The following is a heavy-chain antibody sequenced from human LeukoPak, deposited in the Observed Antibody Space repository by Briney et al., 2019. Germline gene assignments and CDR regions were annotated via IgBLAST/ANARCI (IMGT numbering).Heavy chain of an antibody. CDR2: IQPEGDAT. D-gene: IGHD2-15*01. CDR3: TPVDQH. CDR1: GFPFTNYW. Sequence: GGSRRLSCEGSGFPFTNYWMHGARQTPGGGVVWVSAIQPEGDATYYADSVKGRFTISRDNAKSTVYVQMNSLRVEDTAVYFCTPVDQHWRQG. J-gene: IGHJ1*01. V-gene: IGHV3-74*01.